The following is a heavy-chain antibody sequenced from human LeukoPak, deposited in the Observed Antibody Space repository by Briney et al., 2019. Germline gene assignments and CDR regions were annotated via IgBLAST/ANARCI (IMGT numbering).Heavy chain of an antibody. CDR3: ARTTSYVSSYYFDY. CDR2: ISSNGGST. D-gene: IGHD3-16*01. CDR1: GFTFSSYA. J-gene: IGHJ4*02. Sequence: GGSLRLSCAASGFTFSSYAMHWVRQAPGRGLEYVSAISSNGGSTYYANSVKGRFTISRDNSKNTLYLQMGSLRAEDMAVYYCARTTSYVSSYYFDYWGQGTLVTVSS. V-gene: IGHV3-64*01.